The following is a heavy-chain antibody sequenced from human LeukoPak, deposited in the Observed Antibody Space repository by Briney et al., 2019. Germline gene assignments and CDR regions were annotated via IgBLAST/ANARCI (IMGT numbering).Heavy chain of an antibody. CDR1: GGSFSGYY. CDR2: INHSGST. CDR3: ARVSWSPGTSYYYMDV. V-gene: IGHV4-34*01. Sequence: SETLSLTCAVYGGSFSGYYWSWIRQPPGKGLEWIGEINHSGSTNYNPSLKSRVTISVDTSKNQFSLKLSSVTAADTAVYYCARVSWSPGTSYYYMDVWGKGTAVTVSS. D-gene: IGHD1-1*01. J-gene: IGHJ6*03.